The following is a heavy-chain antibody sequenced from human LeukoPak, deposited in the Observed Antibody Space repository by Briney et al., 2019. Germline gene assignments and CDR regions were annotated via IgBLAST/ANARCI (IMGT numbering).Heavy chain of an antibody. Sequence: GRSLRLSCAASGLTFSSYAMHWVRQAPGKGLEWVADISFDGDNEYYADSVKGRFTISRDNSKNTLYLQMNSLRAEDTAVYYCAKDLVGTAMGYWGQGTLVTVSS. D-gene: IGHD5-18*01. CDR1: GLTFSSYA. J-gene: IGHJ4*02. CDR3: AKDLVGTAMGY. CDR2: ISFDGDNE. V-gene: IGHV3-30-3*01.